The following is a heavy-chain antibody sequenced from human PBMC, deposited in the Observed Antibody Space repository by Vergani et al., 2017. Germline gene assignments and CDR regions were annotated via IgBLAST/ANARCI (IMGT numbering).Heavy chain of an antibody. CDR2: IRYDGSNP. V-gene: IGHV3-30*02. CDR1: GYTFGHFD. J-gene: IGHJ6*02. CDR3: AKKGGSLYYYGVDV. D-gene: IGHD1-26*01. Sequence: QEQLLQSGGGVVQPGGSLRLSCIGSGYTFGHFDMHWVRQAPGKGLAWVAVIRYDGSNPQYIDSVKGRFTISRDNSKDTLFLQMNVLRPEDTGTYFCAKKGGSLYYYGVDVWGQGTTITVSS.